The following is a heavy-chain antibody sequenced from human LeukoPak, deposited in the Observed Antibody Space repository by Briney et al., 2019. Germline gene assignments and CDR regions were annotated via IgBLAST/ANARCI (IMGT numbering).Heavy chain of an antibody. CDR1: GGSISRSRDY. CDR3: TRDDFGIKTDWEDYYYMDV. D-gene: IGHD3-3*01. CDR2: IYYSGST. Sequence: SETLSLTCTVSGGSISRSRDYWGWIRQPPGKGLEWIGSIYYSGSTYYNPSLKSRVTISVDTSKNQFSLKLSSVTAADTAVYYCTRDDFGIKTDWEDYYYMDVWGKGTTVTVSS. J-gene: IGHJ6*03. V-gene: IGHV4-39*07.